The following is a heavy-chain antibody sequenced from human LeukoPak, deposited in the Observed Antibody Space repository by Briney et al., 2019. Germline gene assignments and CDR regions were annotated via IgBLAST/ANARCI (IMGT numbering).Heavy chain of an antibody. CDR1: GFTFTVSA. D-gene: IGHD2-15*01. J-gene: IGHJ4*02. Sequence: GGSLRLSCAASGFTFTVSAMHWVRQASGKGLEWVGRIRSSIHSEATAYAESVKGRFTISRDDSKKTAYLQMNSLKTEDTAVYYCARGGVCSGGNCYYYFDYWGQGTLVTVSS. CDR3: ARGGVCSGGNCYYYFDY. CDR2: IRSSIHSEAT. V-gene: IGHV3-73*01.